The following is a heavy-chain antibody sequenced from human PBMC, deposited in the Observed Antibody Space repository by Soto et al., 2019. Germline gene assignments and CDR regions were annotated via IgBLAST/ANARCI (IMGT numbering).Heavy chain of an antibody. CDR3: ARDPLTRFDF. V-gene: IGHV4-4*07. J-gene: IGHJ4*02. CDR2: IFSSGST. Sequence: SETLSLTCSVSGGSISSYYWSWIRQPAGKGLEWIGRIFSSGSTNYNPSLKSRVSMSVDTSKKQFSLELRSVTAADTAVYYCARDPLTRFDFWGQGTLVTVSS. D-gene: IGHD3-16*02. CDR1: GGSISSYY.